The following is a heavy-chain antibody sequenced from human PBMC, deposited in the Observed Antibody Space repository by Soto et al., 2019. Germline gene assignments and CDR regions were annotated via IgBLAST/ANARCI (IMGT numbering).Heavy chain of an antibody. V-gene: IGHV4-4*01. J-gene: IGHJ4*02. CDR3: AAGVLFGSQYFDY. D-gene: IGHD3-10*01. Sequence: SGTRLRTXTVSGGSSSMSNLWNSVPQPPGKGLEWIGEIYHGGTTNYNPSLKSRVTIAVDKSKNQFSVKLSAVTAADTAVYCCAAGVLFGSQYFDYWGQGTMVTVSS. CDR1: GGSSSMSNL. CDR2: IYHGGTT.